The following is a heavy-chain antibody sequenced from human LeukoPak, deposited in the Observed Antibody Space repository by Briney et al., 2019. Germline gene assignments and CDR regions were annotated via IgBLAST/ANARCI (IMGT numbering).Heavy chain of an antibody. CDR2: INPNSGGT. Sequence: ASVKVSCKASGYTFTGYYMHWVRQAPGQGLEWMGWINPNSGGTNYAQKFQGRVTMTRDTSISTAYMELNRLRSDDTAVYYCARLRLPHDAFDLWGQGTMVTVSS. V-gene: IGHV1-2*02. CDR3: ARLRLPHDAFDL. D-gene: IGHD3-16*01. J-gene: IGHJ3*01. CDR1: GYTFTGYY.